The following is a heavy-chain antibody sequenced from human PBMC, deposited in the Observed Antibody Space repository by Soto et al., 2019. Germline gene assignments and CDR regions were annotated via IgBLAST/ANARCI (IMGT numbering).Heavy chain of an antibody. CDR3: ARSYYYYDMDV. Sequence: PGGSLRLSCAASAFTFSSYWMHWVRQAPGKGLVWVSRINSDGSSRDYADSVKGRFTISRDNAKNTLYLQMSSLRVEDTAVYYCARSYYYYDMDVWGQGTTVTVSS. J-gene: IGHJ6*02. V-gene: IGHV3-74*01. CDR2: INSDGSSR. CDR1: AFTFSSYW.